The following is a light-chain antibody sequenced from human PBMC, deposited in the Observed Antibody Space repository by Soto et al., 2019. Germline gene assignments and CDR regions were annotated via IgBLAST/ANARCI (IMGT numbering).Light chain of an antibody. CDR1: QSISSS. V-gene: IGKV1-5*01. CDR3: QQYNSYPFT. Sequence: DIQMTQSPSTLSASVGDRVTITCRTSQSISSSLAWYQQKPGKAPKLLIYDASSLESGVPSRFSGSGSGTEFTLTISSLQPDDFATNSCQQYNSYPFTFGGGTKVEIK. J-gene: IGKJ4*01. CDR2: DAS.